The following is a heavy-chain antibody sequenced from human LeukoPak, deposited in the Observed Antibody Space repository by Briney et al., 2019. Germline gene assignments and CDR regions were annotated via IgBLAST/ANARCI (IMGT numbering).Heavy chain of an antibody. J-gene: IGHJ3*02. D-gene: IGHD4-17*01. CDR2: IYYSGST. Sequence: SETLSLTCTVSGGSISSGGYYWSWIRQHPGKGLEWIGYIYYSGSTYYNPSLKSRVTISVDTSKNQFSLKLSSVTAADTAVCYCARSYGGNDAFDIWGQGTMVTVSS. CDR3: ARSYGGNDAFDI. V-gene: IGHV4-31*03. CDR1: GGSISSGGYY.